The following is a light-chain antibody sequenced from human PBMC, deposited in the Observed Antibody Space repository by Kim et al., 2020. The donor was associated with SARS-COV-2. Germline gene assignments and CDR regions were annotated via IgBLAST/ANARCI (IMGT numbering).Light chain of an antibody. J-gene: IGLJ3*02. CDR1: ISNIGSNV. CDR2: SND. V-gene: IGLV1-44*01. Sequence: QSVLTQPPSASGTPGQRVTISCSGSISNIGSNVVNWYQQLPGTAPKLLMYSNDYRPSGVPDRCSGSKSGTSASLAISGLQSEDEADYYCAAWDDSLKGSVFGGGTQLTVL. CDR3: AAWDDSLKGSV.